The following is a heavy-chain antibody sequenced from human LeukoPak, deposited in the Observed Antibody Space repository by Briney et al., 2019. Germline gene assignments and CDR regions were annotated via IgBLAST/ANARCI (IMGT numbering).Heavy chain of an antibody. CDR1: GITLSNYG. V-gene: IGHV3-23*01. J-gene: IGHJ4*02. CDR2: ISDSGGRT. D-gene: IGHD3-22*01. CDR3: AKRGVVIRVILVGFHKEAYYFDS. Sequence: GGSLRLSCAVSGITLSNYGMSRVRQAPGKGLEWVAGISDSGGRTNYADSVKGRFTISRDNPKNTLYLQMNSLRAEDTAVYFCAKRGVVIRVILVGFHKEAYYFDSWGQGALVTVSS.